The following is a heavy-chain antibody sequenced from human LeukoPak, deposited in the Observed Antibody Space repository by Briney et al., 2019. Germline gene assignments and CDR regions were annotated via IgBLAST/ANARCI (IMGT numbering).Heavy chain of an antibody. J-gene: IGHJ4*02. CDR2: INSDGSST. D-gene: IGHD2-15*01. V-gene: IGHV3-74*01. CDR3: TTVNVPATSY. Sequence: GGSLRLSCATSGFTFSDYWMHWVRQAPGEVLVWVARINSDGSSTSYADSVKGRFTISRDNAKNTLYLQMNSLRADDTAVYYCTTVNVPATSYWGQGTLVTVSS. CDR1: GFTFSDYW.